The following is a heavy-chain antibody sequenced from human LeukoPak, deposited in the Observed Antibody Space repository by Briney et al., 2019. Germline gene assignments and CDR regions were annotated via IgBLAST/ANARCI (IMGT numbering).Heavy chain of an antibody. CDR3: ARGGDRSFDY. V-gene: IGHV4-4*03. CDR1: GVSISSNLR. Sequence: PPRTLSLTCALSGVSISSNLRWTWVRPPPAKGLEWIAEIHHSGSLNYNPSLKSRVTISVDKAKNQFSLNLNSVPAAVTAVYYCARGGDRSFDYWGEGTLVTVSS. J-gene: IGHJ4*02. CDR2: IHHSGSL. D-gene: IGHD3-10*01.